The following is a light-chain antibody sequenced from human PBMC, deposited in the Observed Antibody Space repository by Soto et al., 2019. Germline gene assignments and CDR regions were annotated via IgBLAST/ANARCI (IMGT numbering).Light chain of an antibody. V-gene: IGKV1-39*01. CDR2: AAS. CDR3: QQSYTTPLYT. CDR1: QSISTY. J-gene: IGKJ2*01. Sequence: DIQMTQSPSSLSASVGDRVTITCRASQSISTYLNWYQQKPGKAPKLLISAASSLQGGVPSRFSGSGSGTDFPLTISSLQPEDFATYYCQQSYTTPLYTFGQGTKVEI.